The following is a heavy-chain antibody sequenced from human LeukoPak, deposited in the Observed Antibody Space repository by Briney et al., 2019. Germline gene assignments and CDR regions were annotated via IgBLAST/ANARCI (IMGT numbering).Heavy chain of an antibody. J-gene: IGHJ3*02. V-gene: IGHV3-74*01. D-gene: IGHD3-10*01. CDR3: ARDGAWFGELPSLSAFDI. CDR2: INTDGSST. CDR1: GFTFSSYW. Sequence: GGSLRLSCAASGFTFSSYWMHWVRQAPGKGLVWVSRINTDGSSTSYADSVKGRFTISRDNAKNTLYLQMNSLRAEDTAVYYCARDGAWFGELPSLSAFDIWGQGTMVTVSS.